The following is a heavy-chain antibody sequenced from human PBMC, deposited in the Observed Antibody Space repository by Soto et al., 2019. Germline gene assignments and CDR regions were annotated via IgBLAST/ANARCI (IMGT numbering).Heavy chain of an antibody. CDR1: GFTFSSYA. D-gene: IGHD6-13*01. J-gene: IGHJ4*02. CDR2: ISGSGGST. V-gene: IGHV3-23*01. Sequence: PGGSLRLSCAASGFTFSSYAMSWVRQAPGKGLEWVSAISGSGGSTYYADSVKGRFTISRDNSKNTLYLQMNSLRAEDTAVYYCAKDLEVLPIRLGIAAAGPFDYWGQGTLVTVSS. CDR3: AKDLEVLPIRLGIAAAGPFDY.